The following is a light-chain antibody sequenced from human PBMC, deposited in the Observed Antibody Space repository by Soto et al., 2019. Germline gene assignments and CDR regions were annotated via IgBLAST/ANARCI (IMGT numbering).Light chain of an antibody. CDR3: QKAKSFTLT. V-gene: IGKV1-12*01. CDR2: AES. CDR1: QGISSW. Sequence: DIQMTQSPSSVSASVGDRVTITCLTSQGISSWLAWYQQKPGKAHRLLIYAESSLQSGVPSRFGGSGSGTDFTFTISALQPEDFATYYCQKAKSFTLTLGEGTKVEIK. J-gene: IGKJ4*01.